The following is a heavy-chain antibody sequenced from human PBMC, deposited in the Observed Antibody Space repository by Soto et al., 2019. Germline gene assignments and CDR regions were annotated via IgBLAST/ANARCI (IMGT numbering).Heavy chain of an antibody. CDR1: GGTFSSYA. CDR3: ARVGYGENVYNWFDP. D-gene: IGHD4-17*01. Sequence: GASVKVSCKASGGTFSSYAISWVRQAPGQGLEWMGGIIPIFGTANYAQKFQGRVTITADESTSTAYMELSSLRSEDTAVYYCARVGYGENVYNWFDPWGQGTLVTVSS. CDR2: IIPIFGTA. J-gene: IGHJ5*02. V-gene: IGHV1-69*13.